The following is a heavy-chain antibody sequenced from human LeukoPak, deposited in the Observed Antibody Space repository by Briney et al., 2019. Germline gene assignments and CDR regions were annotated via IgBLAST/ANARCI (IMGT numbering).Heavy chain of an antibody. D-gene: IGHD5-18*01. CDR2: INPNSGGT. V-gene: IGHV1-2*02. CDR1: GYTFTDYY. Sequence: ASVKVSCKASGYTFTDYYMHWVRQAPGQGLEWMGWINPNSGGTNYAQKFQGRVTMTRDTSISTAYMELSRLRSDDTAVYYCGRTHVRQLWSSGVDYWGQGTLVTVSS. CDR3: GRTHVRQLWSSGVDY. J-gene: IGHJ4*02.